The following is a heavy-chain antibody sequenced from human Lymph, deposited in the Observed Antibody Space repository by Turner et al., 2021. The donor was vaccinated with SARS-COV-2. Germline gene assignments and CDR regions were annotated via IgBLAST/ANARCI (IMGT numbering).Heavy chain of an antibody. CDR3: ARHGFSGWYGGGMDV. J-gene: IGHJ6*02. CDR2: IHYSGST. V-gene: IGHV4-59*08. D-gene: IGHD6-19*01. CDR1: GGSISSYY. Sequence: QVLLLESGPGLVRPSETPSLTCPVSGGSISSYYWSWIRQPPGKGLEWIGYIHYSGSTNYNLSLKSRVTISVDTAKNQFSLKLSSVTAADTAVYYCARHGFSGWYGGGMDVWGQGTTVTVSS.